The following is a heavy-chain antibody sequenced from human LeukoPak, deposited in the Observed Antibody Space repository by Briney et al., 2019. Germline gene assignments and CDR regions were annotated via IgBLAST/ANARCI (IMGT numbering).Heavy chain of an antibody. J-gene: IGHJ4*02. CDR3: ATRYSYGSYYFDY. CDR1: GFTFSTYA. D-gene: IGHD5-18*01. V-gene: IGHV3-23*01. CDR2: ISGSGGTT. Sequence: GGSLRLSCAASGFTFSTYAMSWVRQAPGKGLEWVSAISGSGGTTYDADSVKGRFTISRDNSKNTLYLQMNSLRVEDTAVYYCATRYSYGSYYFDYWGQGTLVTVSS.